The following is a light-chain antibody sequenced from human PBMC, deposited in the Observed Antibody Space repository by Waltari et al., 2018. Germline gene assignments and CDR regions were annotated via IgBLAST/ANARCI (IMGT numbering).Light chain of an antibody. CDR2: DAS. CDR3: QQYDKGLT. CDR1: QDISNY. Sequence: DIQMTQSPSSLSASVGDRVTITCQASQDISNYLNGYQQKPGKAPKLLIYDASNLETGVPSRFSGSGSGTEFTFTISSLQPEDIATYYCQQYDKGLTFGGGTKVEIK. V-gene: IGKV1-33*01. J-gene: IGKJ4*01.